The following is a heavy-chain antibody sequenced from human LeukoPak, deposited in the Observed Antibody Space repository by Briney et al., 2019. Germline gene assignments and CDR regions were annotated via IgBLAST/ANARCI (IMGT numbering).Heavy chain of an antibody. CDR1: GGSFSGYY. V-gene: IGHV4-34*01. CDR3: ARGDSSGYIFGNWFDP. CDR2: INHSGSI. J-gene: IGHJ5*02. D-gene: IGHD3-22*01. Sequence: SETLSLTCAVYGGSFSGYYWSWIRLPPGKGLEWIGEINHSGSINYNPSLKSRVTISVDTSKNQFSLKLSSVTAADTAVYYCARGDSSGYIFGNWFDPWGQGTLVTVSS.